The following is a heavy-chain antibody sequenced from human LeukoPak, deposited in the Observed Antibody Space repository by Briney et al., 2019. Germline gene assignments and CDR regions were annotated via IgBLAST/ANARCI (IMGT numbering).Heavy chain of an antibody. CDR2: VYPVDSDT. CDR1: GYGFTSYW. Sequence: GESLQISSQGSGYGFTSYWIGWVRPMSGKGLEWMGIVYPVDSDTRYSPSFQGQVTISADKYISTAYLQWSSLKASDSAMYYCARGGNQYYFDYLGQGTLVTVSS. V-gene: IGHV5-51*01. D-gene: IGHD4-23*01. CDR3: ARGGNQYYFDY. J-gene: IGHJ4*02.